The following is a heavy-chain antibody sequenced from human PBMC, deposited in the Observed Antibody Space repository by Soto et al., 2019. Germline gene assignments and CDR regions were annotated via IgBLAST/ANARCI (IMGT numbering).Heavy chain of an antibody. CDR3: AADFAVAGTHYYYGMDV. Sequence: SVKVSCKASGFTFTSSAVQWVRQARGQRLEWIGWIVVGSGNTNYAQKFQERVTITRDMSTSTAYMELSSLRSEDTAVYYCAADFAVAGTHYYYGMDVWGQGTAVTVSS. CDR1: GFTFTSSA. CDR2: IVVGSGNT. D-gene: IGHD6-19*01. J-gene: IGHJ6*02. V-gene: IGHV1-58*01.